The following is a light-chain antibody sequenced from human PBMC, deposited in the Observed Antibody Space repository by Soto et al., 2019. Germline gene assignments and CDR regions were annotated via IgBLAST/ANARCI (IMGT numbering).Light chain of an antibody. V-gene: IGKV1-33*01. Sequence: DIQMTQSPSSLSASVGDRVTITCQASQDISNYLNWYQQKQGKAPKXLIYDASNLETGVPSRFSGSGSGTDFTFTISSLQPEDIATYDCQQYDNLPLTFGGGTKVDIK. CDR3: QQYDNLPLT. J-gene: IGKJ4*01. CDR2: DAS. CDR1: QDISNY.